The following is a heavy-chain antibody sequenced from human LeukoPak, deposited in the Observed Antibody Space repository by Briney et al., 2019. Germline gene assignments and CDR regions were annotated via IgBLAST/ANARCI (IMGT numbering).Heavy chain of an antibody. CDR3: ARDAPTTGTTRGAFDI. D-gene: IGHD1-1*01. V-gene: IGHV4-61*02. Sequence: SRTLSLTCTVSGGSISSGSYYWSWIRQPAGKGLEWIGRIYTSGSTNYNPSLKSRVTISVDTSKNQFSLKLSSVTAADTAVYYCARDAPTTGTTRGAFDIWGQGTMVTVSS. CDR1: GGSISSGSYY. J-gene: IGHJ3*02. CDR2: IYTSGST.